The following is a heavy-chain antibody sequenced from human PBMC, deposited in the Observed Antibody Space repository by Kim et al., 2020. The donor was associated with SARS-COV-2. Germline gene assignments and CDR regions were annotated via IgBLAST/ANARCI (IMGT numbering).Heavy chain of an antibody. V-gene: IGHV3-49*03. CDR3: TREHYYDSSGYPDAFDI. J-gene: IGHJ3*02. Sequence: GGSQRLSCTASGFTFGDYAMSWFRQAPGKGLEWVGFIRSKAYGGTTEYAASVKGRFTISRDDSKSIAYLQMNSLKTEDTAVYYCTREHYYDSSGYPDAFDIWGQGTMVTVSS. D-gene: IGHD3-22*01. CDR1: GFTFGDYA. CDR2: IRSKAYGGTT.